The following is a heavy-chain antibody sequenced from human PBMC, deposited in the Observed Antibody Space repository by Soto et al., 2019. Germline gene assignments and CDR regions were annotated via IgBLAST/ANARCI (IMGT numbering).Heavy chain of an antibody. J-gene: IGHJ5*02. D-gene: IGHD6-25*01. CDR2: IYYSGST. V-gene: IGHV4-31*03. Sequence: PSETLSLTCTVSGGSISSGGYYWSWIRQHPGKGLEWIGYIYYSGSTYYNPSLKSRVTISVDTSKNQFSLKPSSVTAADTAVYYCAREAAGILNWFDPWGQGTLVTVSS. CDR3: AREAAGILNWFDP. CDR1: GGSISSGGYY.